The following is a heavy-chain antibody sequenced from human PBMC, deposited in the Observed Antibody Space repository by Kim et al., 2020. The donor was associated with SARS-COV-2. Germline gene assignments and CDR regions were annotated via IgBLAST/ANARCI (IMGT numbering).Heavy chain of an antibody. CDR3: ARMKSHTREPFDY. CDR2: IYSTGST. V-gene: IGHV4-4*07. D-gene: IGHD1-1*01. CDR1: GGSISSYY. Sequence: SETLSLTCTVSGGSISSYYWSWIRQPAGRGLEWIGRIYSTGSTNYNPSLKSRVTMSVDRSKNLFSLTLTTVTAADTALYYCARMKSHTREPFDYWGPGT. J-gene: IGHJ4*02.